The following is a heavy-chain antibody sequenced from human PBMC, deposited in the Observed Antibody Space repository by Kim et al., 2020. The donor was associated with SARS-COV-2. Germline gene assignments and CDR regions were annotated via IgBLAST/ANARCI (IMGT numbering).Heavy chain of an antibody. Sequence: GGSLRLSCAASGFTFSSYAMHWVRQAPGKGLEWVAVISYDGSNKYYADSVKGRFTISRDNSKNTLYLQMNSLRAEDTAVYYCARVGPWGSSWSSGYFDYWGQGTLVTVSS. D-gene: IGHD6-13*01. CDR2: ISYDGSNK. V-gene: IGHV3-30*04. CDR3: ARVGPWGSSWSSGYFDY. J-gene: IGHJ4*02. CDR1: GFTFSSYA.